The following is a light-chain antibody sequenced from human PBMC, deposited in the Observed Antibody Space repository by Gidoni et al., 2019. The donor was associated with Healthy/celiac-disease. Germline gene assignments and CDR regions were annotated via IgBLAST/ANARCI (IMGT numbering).Light chain of an antibody. Sequence: QSVLTPPPSVSGAPGQRVPISCTGSSSNIGAGYAVHWYQQLPGTAPKLLIYGNSNRPSGVPDRFSGSKSGTSASLAITGLQAEDEADYYCQSYDSSMSGWVFGGGTKLTVL. CDR2: GNS. J-gene: IGLJ2*01. V-gene: IGLV1-40*01. CDR3: QSYDSSMSGWV. CDR1: SSNIGAGYA.